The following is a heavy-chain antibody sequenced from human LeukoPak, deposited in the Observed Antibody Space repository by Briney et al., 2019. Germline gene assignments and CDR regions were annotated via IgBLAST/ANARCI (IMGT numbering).Heavy chain of an antibody. CDR2: IKPDGTTS. V-gene: IGHV3-74*01. Sequence: GGSLTFSCAASGFGFSNFWMHWVRQAPGKGLVWVSRIKPDGTTSVYADSVKGRFTISRDNLKNTLYLQMRSLRAEDTAVYFCAREADPSLYASSSPDYWGQGTPVTVSS. CDR1: GFGFSNFW. D-gene: IGHD6-6*01. CDR3: AREADPSLYASSSPDY. J-gene: IGHJ4*01.